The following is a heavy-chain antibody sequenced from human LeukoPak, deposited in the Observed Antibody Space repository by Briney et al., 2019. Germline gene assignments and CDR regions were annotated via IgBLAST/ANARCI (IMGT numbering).Heavy chain of an antibody. CDR2: IYWGDDE. CDR3: ARSAYYHRNFDY. V-gene: IGHV2-5*02. Sequence: SGPALVKPTQTLTLTCTFSGFSLSTSGVGVGWIRQPPGKALEWLALIYWGDDERYSPSLKSRLTITKDTSKNQVVLTMTNMDPVDTATYYCARSAYYHRNFDYWGQGTLVTVSS. J-gene: IGHJ4*02. CDR1: GFSLSTSGVG. D-gene: IGHD3-22*01.